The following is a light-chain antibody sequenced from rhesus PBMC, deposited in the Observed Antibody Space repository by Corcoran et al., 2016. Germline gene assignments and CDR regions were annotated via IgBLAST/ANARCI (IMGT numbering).Light chain of an antibody. CDR3: QQYSNWLT. J-gene: IGKJ4*01. V-gene: IGKV3S9*01. Sequence: EIVMTQSPATQSLSPGERATLSCRASQSVSSYVAWYQQKPEQAPRLLIYGASTRATGIPDRFSGSGSGKDFTLTISSLEPEDVAVYYCQQYSNWLTFGGGTKVEIK. CDR1: QSVSSY. CDR2: GAS.